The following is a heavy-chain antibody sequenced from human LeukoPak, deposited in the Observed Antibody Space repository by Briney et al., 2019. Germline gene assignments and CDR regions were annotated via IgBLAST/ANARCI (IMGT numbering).Heavy chain of an antibody. CDR2: IYYSGKT. CDR3: AGPRYSHGPYYFDY. V-gene: IGHV4-59*01. J-gene: IGHJ4*02. Sequence: SETLPLTCTVSGGSISSYYWSWIRQPPGKGLEWIGNIYYSGKTNYNPSLKSRVTISVDTSKNQFSLKLSSVTAADTAVYYCAGPRYSHGPYYFDYWGQGTLVTVSS. CDR1: GGSISSYY. D-gene: IGHD5-18*01.